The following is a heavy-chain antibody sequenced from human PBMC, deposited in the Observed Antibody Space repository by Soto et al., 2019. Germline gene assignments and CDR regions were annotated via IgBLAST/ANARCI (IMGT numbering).Heavy chain of an antibody. CDR1: GFTFSSYS. CDR3: ARAHAGDSSGWPTTSYYYYGMDV. D-gene: IGHD6-19*01. V-gene: IGHV3-21*01. Sequence: LRLSCAASGFTFSSYSMNWVRQAPGKGLEWVSSISSSSSYIYYADSVKGRFTISRDNAKNSLYLQMNSLRAEDTAVYYCARAHAGDSSGWPTTSYYYYGMDVWGQGTTVTVYS. J-gene: IGHJ6*02. CDR2: ISSSSSYI.